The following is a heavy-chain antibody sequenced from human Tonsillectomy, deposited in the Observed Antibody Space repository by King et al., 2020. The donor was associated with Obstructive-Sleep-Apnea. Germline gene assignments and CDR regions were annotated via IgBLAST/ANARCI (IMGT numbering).Heavy chain of an antibody. CDR2: IWYDGSNK. CDR3: ARDSPLRTGNYYGMDV. CDR1: GFTFNSFG. D-gene: IGHD3/OR15-3a*01. J-gene: IGHJ6*02. Sequence: VQLVESGGGVVQPGRSLRLSCAASGFTFNSFGMDWVRQAPGKGLEWVAFIWYDGSNKYYADSVKGRFTISRDNSKNTLYLQMNSLRAEDTAVHYCARDSPLRTGNYYGMDVWGQGTTVTVSS. V-gene: IGHV3-33*01.